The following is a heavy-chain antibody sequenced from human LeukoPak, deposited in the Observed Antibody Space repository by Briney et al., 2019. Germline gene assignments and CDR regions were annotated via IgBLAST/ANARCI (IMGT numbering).Heavy chain of an antibody. CDR1: GYSISSGYY. J-gene: IGHJ5*02. CDR3: ARPVVAATNTFDP. CDR2: IYHSGST. Sequence: SETLSLTCTVSGYSISSGYYWGWIRQPPGQGLEWIGSIYHSGSTYYNPSLKSRVTISVDTSKNQFSLKLSSVTAADTAVYYCARPVVAATNTFDPWGQGTLVTVSS. V-gene: IGHV4-38-2*02. D-gene: IGHD2-15*01.